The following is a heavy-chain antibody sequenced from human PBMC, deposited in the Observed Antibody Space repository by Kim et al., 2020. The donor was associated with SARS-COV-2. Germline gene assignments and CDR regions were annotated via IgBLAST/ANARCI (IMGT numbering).Heavy chain of an antibody. CDR1: GGTFSSYA. D-gene: IGHD6-13*01. V-gene: IGHV1-69*04. Sequence: SVKVSCKASGGTFSSYAISWVRQAPGQGLEWMGRIIPILGIANYAQKFQGRVTITADKSTSTAYRELRSLRSEDTAVYYCARAPRGLGRSSWTKKWDYYGMDVWGQGTAVTVSS. CDR2: IIPILGIA. J-gene: IGHJ6*02. CDR3: ARAPRGLGRSSWTKKWDYYGMDV.